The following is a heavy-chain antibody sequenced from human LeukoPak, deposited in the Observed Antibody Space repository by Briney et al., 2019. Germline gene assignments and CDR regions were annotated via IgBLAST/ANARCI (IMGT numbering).Heavy chain of an antibody. J-gene: IGHJ4*02. CDR3: AKEDYDILAAPRY. CDR2: ISWDGGST. CDR1: GFTFDDYA. D-gene: IGHD3-9*01. V-gene: IGHV3-43D*03. Sequence: GGSLRLSCAASGFTFDDYAMHWVRQAPGKGLEWVSLISWDGGSTYYADSVKGRFTISRDNSKNSLYLQMNSLRAEDTASYYCAKEDYDILAAPRYWGQGTLVTVSS.